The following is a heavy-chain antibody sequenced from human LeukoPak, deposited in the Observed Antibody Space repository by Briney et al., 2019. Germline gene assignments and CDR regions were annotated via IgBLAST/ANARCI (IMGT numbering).Heavy chain of an antibody. V-gene: IGHV4-31*03. CDR2: ISYSGNT. J-gene: IGHJ4*02. CDR3: ARATVATPSEFDY. D-gene: IGHD4-17*01. Sequence: PSETLSLTCTASGGSVSSGAYYWSWIRQHPGKGLEWIGYISYSGNTYYNPSLRSRASISADTPKSQFSLKLSSTTAADTAVYYCARATVATPSEFDYWGQGTLVTVSS. CDR1: GGSVSSGAYY.